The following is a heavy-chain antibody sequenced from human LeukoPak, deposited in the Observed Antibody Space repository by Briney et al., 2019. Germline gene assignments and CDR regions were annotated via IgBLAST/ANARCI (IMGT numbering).Heavy chain of an antibody. Sequence: GGSLRLSCAASGFAFNNFGMHWVRQAPGKGLEWVAVISYHGSVKYYADSVKGRFSISRDKSKNTLDLEMNSLKPEDTAVYFCAKGLAKWANYYGMDDWGQGTTVTVS. CDR1: GFAFNNFG. J-gene: IGHJ6*02. V-gene: IGHV3-30*18. CDR2: ISYHGSVK. CDR3: AKGLAKWANYYGMDD. D-gene: IGHD2-8*01.